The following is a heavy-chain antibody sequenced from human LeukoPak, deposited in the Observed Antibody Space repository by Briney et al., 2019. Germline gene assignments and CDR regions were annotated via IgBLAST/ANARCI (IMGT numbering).Heavy chain of an antibody. Sequence: GASVKVSCKASGYTFTSYGISWVRQAPGQGLEWMGWISAYNSNTNYAQKLQGRVTMTTDTSTSTAYMELRSLRSDDTAVYYCARDVNPSRLYQLIRLRPYFDYWGQGTLVTVSS. CDR2: ISAYNSNT. D-gene: IGHD2-2*01. V-gene: IGHV1-18*04. J-gene: IGHJ4*02. CDR1: GYTFTSYG. CDR3: ARDVNPSRLYQLIRLRPYFDY.